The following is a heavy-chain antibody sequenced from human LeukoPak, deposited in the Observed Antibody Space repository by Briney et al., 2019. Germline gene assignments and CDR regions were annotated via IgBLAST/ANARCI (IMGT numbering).Heavy chain of an antibody. CDR3: TRDDCGDTCYPGGY. CDR2: IKAGNGDT. D-gene: IGHD2-21*01. Sequence: ASVKVSCKASGYIFTKYVVHWVRQAPGQRPEWMGWIKAGNGDTKYSQNFQDRLTITRDTSASTVYMELSSLTSEDTALYYCTRDDCGDTCYPGGYWGQGTLVTVSS. CDR1: GYIFTKYV. V-gene: IGHV1-3*01. J-gene: IGHJ4*02.